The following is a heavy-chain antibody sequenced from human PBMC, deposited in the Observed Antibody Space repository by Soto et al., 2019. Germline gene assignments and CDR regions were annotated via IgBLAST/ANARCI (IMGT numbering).Heavy chain of an antibody. CDR2: IYYSGST. D-gene: IGHD4-17*01. CDR3: ARDLVTTGYFDY. J-gene: IGHJ4*02. Sequence: PSETLSLTCTVSGGSISSYYWSWIRQPPGKGLEWIGYIYYSGSTNYNPSLKSRVTISVDTSKNQFSLKLSSVTAADTAVYYCARDLVTTGYFDYWGQGTLVTVYS. V-gene: IGHV4-59*01. CDR1: GGSISSYY.